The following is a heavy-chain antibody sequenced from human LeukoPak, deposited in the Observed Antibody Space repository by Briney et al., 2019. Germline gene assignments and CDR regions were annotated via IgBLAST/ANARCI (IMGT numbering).Heavy chain of an antibody. Sequence: PSETLSLTCTVSGGSVSRGGYYWSWIRQPPGKGLEWIGYIYHSGSTYYNPSLKSRVTISVDRSKNQFSLKLSSVTAADTAVYYCARVVMNRGRNAFDIWGQGTMVTVPS. CDR2: IYHSGST. D-gene: IGHD3-22*01. J-gene: IGHJ3*02. CDR3: ARVVMNRGRNAFDI. CDR1: GGSVSRGGYY. V-gene: IGHV4-30-2*01.